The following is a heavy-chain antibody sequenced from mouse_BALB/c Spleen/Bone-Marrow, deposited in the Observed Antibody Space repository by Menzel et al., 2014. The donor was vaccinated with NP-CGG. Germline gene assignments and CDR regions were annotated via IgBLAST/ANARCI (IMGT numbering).Heavy chain of an antibody. CDR1: GFSLTSYG. J-gene: IGHJ4*01. V-gene: IGHV2-9*02. CDR2: IWAGGST. Sequence: VKLQESGPGLVAPSQSLSIACTVSGFSLTSYGVHWVRQPPGKGLEWLGAIWAGGSTDYNSALMSRLSISKDNSKSQVFLKMNSLQTDDTAMYHCARALYYYGSSYYTMDYWGQGTSVIVSS. D-gene: IGHD1-1*01. CDR3: ARALYYYGSSYYTMDY.